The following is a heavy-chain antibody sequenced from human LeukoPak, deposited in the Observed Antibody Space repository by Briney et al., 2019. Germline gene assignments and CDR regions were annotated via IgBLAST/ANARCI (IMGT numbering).Heavy chain of an antibody. CDR1: GYSFTSYW. J-gene: IGHJ4*02. CDR3: ATSPGNYYDSSGPLDY. V-gene: IGHV5-10-1*01. CDR2: IDPSDSYT. Sequence: GESLKISCKGSGYSFTSYWISWVRQMPGTGLEWMGRIDPSDSYTNYSPSFQGHVTISADKSISTAYLQWSSLKASDTAMYYCATSPGNYYDSSGPLDYWGQGTLVTVSS. D-gene: IGHD3-22*01.